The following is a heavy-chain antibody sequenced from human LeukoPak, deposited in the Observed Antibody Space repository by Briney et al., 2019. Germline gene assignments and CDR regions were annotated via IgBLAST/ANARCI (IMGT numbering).Heavy chain of an antibody. V-gene: IGHV3-7*01. J-gene: IGHJ4*02. CDR3: ARDSSSGGYDPAFDY. D-gene: IGHD5-12*01. CDR2: IKQDGSEK. CDR1: GLTFNSYA. Sequence: GGSLRLSCAASGLTFNSYAMHWVRQIPGKGLEWVANIKQDGSEKYYVDSVKGRFTISRDNAKNSLYLQMNSLRAEDTAVYYCARDSSSGGYDPAFDYWGQGTLVTVSS.